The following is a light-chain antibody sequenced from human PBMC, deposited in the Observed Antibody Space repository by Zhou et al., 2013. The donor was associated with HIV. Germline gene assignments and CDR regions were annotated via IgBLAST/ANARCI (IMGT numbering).Light chain of an antibody. CDR2: KAS. V-gene: IGKV1-5*03. CDR3: QHYSNSLWT. Sequence: DIQMTQSPSTLSASVGDRVTITCRASQSISNWLAWYQQKPGKAPQLLIYKASILESGVPSRFSGSGSGTDFTLTIDRLEPEDFAVYYCQHYSNSLWTFGQGTKV. CDR1: QSISNW. J-gene: IGKJ1*01.